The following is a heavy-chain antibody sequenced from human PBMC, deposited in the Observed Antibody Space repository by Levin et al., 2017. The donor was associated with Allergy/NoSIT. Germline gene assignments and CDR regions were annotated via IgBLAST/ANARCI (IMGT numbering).Heavy chain of an antibody. Sequence: ASVKVSCKGSGYSFTSYWISWVRQMPGKGLEWMGRIDPSDSYTNYSPSFQGHVTISADKSISTAYLQWSSLKASDTAMYYCARRVGDNGSGSYYVSDWSAFDIWGQGTMVTVSS. V-gene: IGHV5-10-1*01. CDR3: ARRVGDNGSGSYYVSDWSAFDI. J-gene: IGHJ3*02. D-gene: IGHD3-10*01. CDR2: IDPSDSYT. CDR1: GYSFTSYW.